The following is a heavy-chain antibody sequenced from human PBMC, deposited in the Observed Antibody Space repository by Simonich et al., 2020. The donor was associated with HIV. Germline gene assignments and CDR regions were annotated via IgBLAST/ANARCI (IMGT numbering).Heavy chain of an antibody. CDR2: IYYSGRT. CDR1: GGSISSSSYY. J-gene: IGHJ4*02. D-gene: IGHD3-22*01. CDR3: ARQTSVGPTMIVPYYFDY. V-gene: IGHV4-39*01. Sequence: QLQLQESGPGLVKPSETLSLTCPVSGGSISSSSYYWGWIRQPPGKGLEWIGSIYYSGRTYYNPSLKSRVTIFVDTSKNQFSLKLSSVTAADTAVYYCARQTSVGPTMIVPYYFDYWGQGTLVTVSS.